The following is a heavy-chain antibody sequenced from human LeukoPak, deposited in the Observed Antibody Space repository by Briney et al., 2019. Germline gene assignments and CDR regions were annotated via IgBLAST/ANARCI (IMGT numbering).Heavy chain of an antibody. V-gene: IGHV3-23*01. Sequence: GSLRLSCAASGFTFSSYAMSWVRQAPGKGLEWVSGISGNGASTYYADSVKGRFTISRDNSKNTLYLQVNSLRAEDTAVYFCANRVASGSTGGYFQHWGQGTLVTVSS. J-gene: IGHJ1*01. D-gene: IGHD3-10*01. CDR2: ISGNGAST. CDR3: ANRVASGSTGGYFQH. CDR1: GFTFSSYA.